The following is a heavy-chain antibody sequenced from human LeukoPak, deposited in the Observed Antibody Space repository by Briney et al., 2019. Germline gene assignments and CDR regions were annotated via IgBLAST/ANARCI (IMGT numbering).Heavy chain of an antibody. CDR1: GGSISSSNW. CDR2: IYHSGST. D-gene: IGHD3-22*01. V-gene: IGHV4-4*02. Sequence: SETLSLTCAVSGGSISSSNWWNWVRQPPGKGLEWIGEIYHSGSTNYNPSLKSRVTISVDKSKNQFSLKLSSVTAADTAVYYCARVDDRGHYYDSSGPRKLFDYWGQGTLVTVSS. CDR3: ARVDDRGHYYDSSGPRKLFDY. J-gene: IGHJ4*02.